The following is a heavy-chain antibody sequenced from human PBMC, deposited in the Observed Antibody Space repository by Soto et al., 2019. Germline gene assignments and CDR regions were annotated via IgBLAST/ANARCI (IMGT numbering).Heavy chain of an antibody. CDR1: GGSFSGYY. J-gene: IGHJ5*02. V-gene: IGHV3-49*03. CDR2: IRSKAYGGTT. D-gene: IGHD2-15*01. CDR3: TRVIGGYCSGGSCSA. Sequence: LSLTCAVDGGSFSGYYWSWIRQPPGKGLEWVGFIRSKAYGGTTEYAASVKGRFTISRDDSKSIAYLQMNSLKTEDTAVYYCTRVIGGYCSGGSCSAWGQGTLVTVSS.